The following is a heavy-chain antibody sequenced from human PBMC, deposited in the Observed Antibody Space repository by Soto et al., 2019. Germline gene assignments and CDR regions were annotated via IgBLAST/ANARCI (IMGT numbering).Heavy chain of an antibody. J-gene: IGHJ3*01. CDR3: VRGGNLARFDAYDL. V-gene: IGHV1-18*04. D-gene: IGHD3-16*01. Sequence: SVKVSCNASVFTSGCISWVRQAPGQGLEWMGWISTHNGNTFYAQRFQVRVIMTIDTSTTSVYMELRSLRSDDTAVYFCVRGGNLARFDAYDLWGQGTMVTVSS. CDR1: VFTSGC. CDR2: ISTHNGNT.